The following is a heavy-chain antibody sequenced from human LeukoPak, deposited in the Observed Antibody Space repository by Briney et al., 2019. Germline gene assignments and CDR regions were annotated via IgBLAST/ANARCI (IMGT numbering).Heavy chain of an antibody. CDR2: IYSGGST. CDR3: AREGRYGDYEGY. D-gene: IGHD4-17*01. V-gene: IGHV4-4*07. CDR1: GGSLWSYY. J-gene: IGHJ4*02. Sequence: SETLSLTCNVSGGSLWSYYWSWIRQPAGKGLEWIGRIYSGGSTNYNPSLKSRVSMSVDESKNQFSLQLPSITVADTAVYYCAREGRYGDYEGYWGQGTLVTVSS.